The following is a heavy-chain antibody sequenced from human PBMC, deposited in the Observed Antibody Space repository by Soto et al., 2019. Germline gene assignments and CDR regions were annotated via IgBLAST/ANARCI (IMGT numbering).Heavy chain of an antibody. V-gene: IGHV1-69*12. CDR3: ASGEDGYNGNNWYFDL. D-gene: IGHD5-12*01. Sequence: QVQLVQSGAEVKKPGSSVKVSCKASGGTFSSYAISWVRQAPGQGLEWMGGIIPIFGTANYAQKFQGRVTITADESTSTAYMELSSLRSEDTAVYYCASGEDGYNGNNWYFDLWGRGTLVTVSS. CDR2: IIPIFGTA. CDR1: GGTFSSYA. J-gene: IGHJ2*01.